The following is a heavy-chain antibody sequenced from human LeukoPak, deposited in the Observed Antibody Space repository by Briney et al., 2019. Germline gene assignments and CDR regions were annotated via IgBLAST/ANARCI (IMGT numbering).Heavy chain of an antibody. CDR1: GGSFSGYY. J-gene: IGHJ6*03. CDR3: ARGSGYSFLLWGSYYMDV. V-gene: IGHV4-34*01. CDR2: INHSGST. D-gene: IGHD3-16*01. Sequence: KPSETLSLTCAVYGGSFSGYYWSWIRQPPGKGLEWIGEINHSGSTNYNPSLKSRVTISVDTSKNQFSLKLSSVTAADTAVYYCARGSGYSFLLWGSYYMDVWGKGTTVTVSS.